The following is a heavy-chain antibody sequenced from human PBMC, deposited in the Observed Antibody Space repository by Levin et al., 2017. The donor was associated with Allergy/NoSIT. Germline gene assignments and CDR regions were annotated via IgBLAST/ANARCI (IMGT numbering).Heavy chain of an antibody. CDR1: GFMFSRYS. D-gene: IGHD3-16*02. Sequence: AGGSLRLSCAGSGFMFSRYSMNWVRQAPGKGPEWVSSISSASDYIYYADSVKGRFTISRDNAKKSVFLQMNSLRADDTAVYYCSAAVHLGDLALFSWGQGTLVAVSS. CDR3: SAAVHLGDLALFS. V-gene: IGHV3-21*01. CDR2: ISSASDYI. J-gene: IGHJ5*02.